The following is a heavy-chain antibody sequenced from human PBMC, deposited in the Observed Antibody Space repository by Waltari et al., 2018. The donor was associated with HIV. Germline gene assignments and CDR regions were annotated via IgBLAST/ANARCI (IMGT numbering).Heavy chain of an antibody. CDR2: IYYSGST. J-gene: IGHJ5*02. CDR3: ARGPDIVVVPAASNWFDP. Sequence: QLQLQESGPGLVKPSETLSLTCTVPGGSISSSTYYWGWIRPPPGKGLEWIGSIYYSGSTYYNPSLKSRVTISVDTSKNQFSLKLSSVTAADTAVYYCARGPDIVVVPAASNWFDPWGQGTLVTVSS. D-gene: IGHD2-2*01. CDR1: GGSISSSTYY. V-gene: IGHV4-39*07.